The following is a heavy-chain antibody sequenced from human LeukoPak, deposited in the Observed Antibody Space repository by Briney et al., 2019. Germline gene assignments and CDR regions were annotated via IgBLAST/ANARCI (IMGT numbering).Heavy chain of an antibody. V-gene: IGHV3-21*01. D-gene: IGHD6-19*01. CDR1: GFTFSTYT. J-gene: IGHJ4*02. CDR2: ISSSSSYI. CDR3: ARGSDIAVAGDFDY. Sequence: GGSLRLSCEASGFTFSTYTMMWVRQAPGKGLEWVSSISSSSSYIYYADSVKGRFTISRDNAKNSLYLQMNSLRAEDTAVYYCARGSDIAVAGDFDYWGQGTLVTVSS.